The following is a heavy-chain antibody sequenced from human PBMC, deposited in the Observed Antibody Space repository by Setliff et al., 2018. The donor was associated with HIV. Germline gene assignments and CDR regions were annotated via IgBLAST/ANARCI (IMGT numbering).Heavy chain of an antibody. CDR2: IIPIFGTA. CDR3: ATPRIEGQQLDFDY. Sequence: SVKVSCKASGGTFSSYAISWVRQAPGQGLEWMGGIIPIFGTANYAQKFQGRVTITADESTSTAYMELSSLRSEDTAVYYGATPRIEGQQLDFDYWGQGTLVTVSS. V-gene: IGHV1-69*13. D-gene: IGHD6-13*01. CDR1: GGTFSSYA. J-gene: IGHJ4*02.